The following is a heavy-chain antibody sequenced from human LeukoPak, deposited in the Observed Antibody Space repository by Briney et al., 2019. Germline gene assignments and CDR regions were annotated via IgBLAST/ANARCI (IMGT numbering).Heavy chain of an antibody. CDR1: GFTFSSYS. D-gene: IGHD3-3*01. CDR3: ARDFDYDFWSGYPVTPSMGYFDY. V-gene: IGHV3-48*01. Sequence: PGGSLRLSCAASGFTFSSYSMNWVRQAPGKGLEWVSYISSSSSTIYYADSVKGRFTISRDNAKNSLYLQMNSLRAEDTAVYYCARDFDYDFWSGYPVTPSMGYFDYWGQGTLVTVSP. CDR2: ISSSSSTI. J-gene: IGHJ4*02.